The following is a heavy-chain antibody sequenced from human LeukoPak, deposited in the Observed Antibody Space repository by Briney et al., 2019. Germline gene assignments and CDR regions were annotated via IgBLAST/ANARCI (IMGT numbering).Heavy chain of an antibody. V-gene: IGHV3-23*01. J-gene: IGHJ4*02. CDR3: ARPQVVVLNPFDY. CDR2: ITGSADRT. Sequence: GVSLRCSGAASGFTFSTYAMSWVRHAPGKGLEWVSAITGSADRTHYADSVKGRFTSSRANSKNIVYLQMHSLRAKDTAVYFCARPQVVVLNPFDYWGQGTLVTVSS. D-gene: IGHD3-10*01. CDR1: GFTFSTYA.